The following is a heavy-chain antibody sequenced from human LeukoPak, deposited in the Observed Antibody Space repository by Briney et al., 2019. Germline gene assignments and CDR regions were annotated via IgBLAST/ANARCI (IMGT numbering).Heavy chain of an antibody. J-gene: IGHJ4*02. CDR3: AREPDDFWSGYLYYFDY. Sequence: QPGGSLRLSCAASGFTFSIYWMSWVRQAPGKGLEWVANIKQDGSEKYYVDSVKGRFTISRDNAKNSLYLQMNSLRAEDTAVYYCAREPDDFWSGYLYYFDYWGQGTLVTVSS. D-gene: IGHD3-3*01. V-gene: IGHV3-7*01. CDR1: GFTFSIYW. CDR2: IKQDGSEK.